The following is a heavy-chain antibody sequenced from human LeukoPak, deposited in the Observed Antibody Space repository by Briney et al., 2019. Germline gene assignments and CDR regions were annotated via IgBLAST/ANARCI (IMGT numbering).Heavy chain of an antibody. J-gene: IGHJ4*02. Sequence: GGSLRLSCAASGFTFSSYAMSWVRQAPGKGLEWVSAIRGSGGSTYYADSVKGRFTISRDNSKNTLYLQMNSLRAEDTAVYYCARDSGDSSGYYYDYWGQGTLVTVSS. CDR3: ARDSGDSSGYYYDY. D-gene: IGHD3-22*01. V-gene: IGHV3-23*01. CDR2: IRGSGGST. CDR1: GFTFSSYA.